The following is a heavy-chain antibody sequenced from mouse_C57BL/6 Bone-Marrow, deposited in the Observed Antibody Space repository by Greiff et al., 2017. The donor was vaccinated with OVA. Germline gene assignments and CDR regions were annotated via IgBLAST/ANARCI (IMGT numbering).Heavy chain of an antibody. Sequence: QVQLQQSGAELVKPGASVKMSCKASGYTFTSYWITWVKQRPGQGLEWIGDIYPGSGSTNYNEKFKSKATLTVDTSSSTAYMQLSSLTSEYSAVYYCARVGVIYDGYPPWFAYWGQGTLVTVSA. CDR3: ARVGVIYDGYPPWFAY. D-gene: IGHD2-3*01. V-gene: IGHV1-55*01. CDR2: IYPGSGST. CDR1: GYTFTSYW. J-gene: IGHJ3*01.